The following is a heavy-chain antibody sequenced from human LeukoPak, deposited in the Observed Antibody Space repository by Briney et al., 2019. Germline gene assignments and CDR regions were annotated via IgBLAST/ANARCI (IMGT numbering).Heavy chain of an antibody. CDR1: GFTVSSNY. Sequence: GGPLRLSCAASGFTVSSNYMSWVRQAPGKGLEWVSVIYSGGDTYYAESVKGRFTISRDTSKNTLYLQLNSLRAEDTAVYYCAREDCSGGSCYLGYWGQGTLVTVST. CDR2: IYSGGDT. V-gene: IGHV3-53*01. D-gene: IGHD2-15*01. CDR3: AREDCSGGSCYLGY. J-gene: IGHJ4*02.